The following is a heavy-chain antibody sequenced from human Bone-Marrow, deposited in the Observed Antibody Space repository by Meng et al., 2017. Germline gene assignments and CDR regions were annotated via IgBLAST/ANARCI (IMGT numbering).Heavy chain of an antibody. CDR1: GFTFSVHY. Sequence: QVTLGESGGGLVKPGGSLSVSCSASGFTFSVHYMSWIRQAPGKGLEWVSYISGSGNTIYYADSVKGRFTISRDNADNSLFLQMTSLRAEDTAVYYCARDSSGAYDYWGQGTLVTVSS. CDR3: ARDSSGAYDY. CDR2: ISGSGNTI. V-gene: IGHV3-11*01. J-gene: IGHJ4*02. D-gene: IGHD1-26*01.